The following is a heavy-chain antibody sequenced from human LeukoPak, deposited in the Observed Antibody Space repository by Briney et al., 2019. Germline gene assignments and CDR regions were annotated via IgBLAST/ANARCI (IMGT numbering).Heavy chain of an antibody. CDR3: ARVSSGWQNFDY. CDR1: GFTFSSYA. V-gene: IGHV3-30-3*01. CDR2: ISYDGSNK. J-gene: IGHJ4*02. D-gene: IGHD6-19*01. Sequence: GGSLRLSCAASGFTFSSYAMHWVRQAPGKGLEWVAVISYDGSNKYYADSVKGRFTISRDNSKNTLYLQMNSLRAEDTAVYYCARVSSGWQNFDYWGQGTLVTVSS.